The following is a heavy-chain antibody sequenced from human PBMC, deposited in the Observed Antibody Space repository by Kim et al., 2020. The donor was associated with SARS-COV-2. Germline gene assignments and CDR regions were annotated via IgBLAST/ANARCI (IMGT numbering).Heavy chain of an antibody. CDR2: FTYSGDDT. V-gene: IGHV3-23*01. CDR1: GFTFSSYD. CDR3: AKRGSRVGFDS. J-gene: IGHJ4*02. D-gene: IGHD1-26*01. Sequence: GGSLRLSCAASGFTFSSYDMSWVRHAPGKGLEWVSTFTYSGDDTYYTDSVKGRFTISRDNSKNTLYLQMNSLRADDTAVYYCAKRGSRVGFDSWGQGTLV.